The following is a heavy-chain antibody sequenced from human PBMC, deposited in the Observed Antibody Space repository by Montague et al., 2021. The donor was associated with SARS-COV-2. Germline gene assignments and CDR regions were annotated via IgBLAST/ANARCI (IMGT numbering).Heavy chain of an antibody. CDR2: IYYSGSVTT. Sequence: SETLSLTCSVSGGSINNYYWGWVRQSPGKGLEWIGYIYYSGSVTTSYNPSLKSRVSISVDTSENQFSLKLTSVTAADTAVYHCARRGGGEVFARFMYWYLDVWSRGSLVTVSS. CDR3: ARRGGGEVFARFMYWYLDV. CDR1: GGSINNYY. D-gene: IGHD2-21*01. J-gene: IGHJ2*01. V-gene: IGHV4-59*13.